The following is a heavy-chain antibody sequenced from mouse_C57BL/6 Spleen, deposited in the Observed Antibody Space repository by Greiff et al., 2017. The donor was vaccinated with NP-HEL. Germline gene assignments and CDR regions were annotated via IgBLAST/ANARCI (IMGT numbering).Heavy chain of an antibody. CDR1: GYSFTGYY. J-gene: IGHJ2*01. V-gene: IGHV1-42*01. D-gene: IGHD1-1*01. CDR2: INPSTGGT. CDR3: ARVTTVVAPYYFDY. Sequence: VQLQQSGPELVKPGASVKISCTASGYSFTGYYMNWVKQSPEKSLEWIGEINPSTGGTTYIQKFKAKATLTVDKSSSTAYMQLKSLTSEDSAVYYCARVTTVVAPYYFDYWGQGTTLTVSS.